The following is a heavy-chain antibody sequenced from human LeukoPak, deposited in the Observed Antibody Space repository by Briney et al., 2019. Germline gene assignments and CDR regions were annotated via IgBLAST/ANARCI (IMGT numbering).Heavy chain of an antibody. V-gene: IGHV4-31*03. Sequence: PSQALSLTCTVSGGSISSGGYYWSWIRQHPGKGLEWIGYIYYSGSTYYNPSLKSRVTTSVDTSKNQFSLKLSSVTAADTAVYYCARAKRELRYYYYYMDVWGKGTTVTVSS. J-gene: IGHJ6*03. CDR2: IYYSGST. CDR3: ARAKRELRYYYYYMDV. D-gene: IGHD1-7*01. CDR1: GGSISSGGYY.